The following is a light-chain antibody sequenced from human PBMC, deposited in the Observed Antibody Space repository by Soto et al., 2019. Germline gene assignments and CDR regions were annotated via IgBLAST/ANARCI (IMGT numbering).Light chain of an antibody. V-gene: IGLV2-23*02. Sequence: QSALTQPASVSGSPGQSITISCTRSSSHVGSYDFVSGYQQHPGKAPKVLIYEVTKRPSGVSNRFSGSKSGNTASLTISGLQADDEADYYCCADAGSSRYVFGTGTKLTVL. CDR2: EVT. J-gene: IGLJ1*01. CDR1: SSHVGSYDF. CDR3: CADAGSSRYV.